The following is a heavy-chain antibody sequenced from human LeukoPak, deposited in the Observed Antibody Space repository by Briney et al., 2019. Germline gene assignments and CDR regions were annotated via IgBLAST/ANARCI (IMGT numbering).Heavy chain of an antibody. Sequence: SVKVSCKASGGTFSSYAISWVRQAPGQGLEWMGGIIPIFGTANYAQKFQGRVTITADKSTSTAYMELSSLRSEDTAVYYCARVGILTGYPIDYWGQGTLVTVSS. V-gene: IGHV1-69*06. CDR2: IIPIFGTA. D-gene: IGHD3-9*01. J-gene: IGHJ4*02. CDR3: ARVGILTGYPIDY. CDR1: GGTFSSYA.